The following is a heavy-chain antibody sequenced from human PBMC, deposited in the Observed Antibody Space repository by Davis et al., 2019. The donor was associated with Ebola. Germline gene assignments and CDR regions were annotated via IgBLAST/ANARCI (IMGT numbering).Heavy chain of an antibody. CDR1: GFTFSSYW. CDR3: ARDLRVRVLTYYYYYGMDV. CDR2: IKQDGSEK. Sequence: GGSLRLSCAASGFTFSSYWMSWVRQAPGKGLEWVANIKQDGSEKYYVDSVKGRFTISRDDAKNSLYLQMNSLRAEDTAVYYCARDLRVRVLTYYYYYGMDVWGQGTTVTVSS. D-gene: IGHD3-10*01. J-gene: IGHJ6*02. V-gene: IGHV3-7*03.